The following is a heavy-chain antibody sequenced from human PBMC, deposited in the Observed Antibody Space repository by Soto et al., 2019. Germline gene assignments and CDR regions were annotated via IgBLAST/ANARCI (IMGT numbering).Heavy chain of an antibody. V-gene: IGHV1-18*04. D-gene: IGHD6-13*01. CDR3: ARNLGIAVAGDY. J-gene: IGHJ4*02. CDR1: GYTFTSYG. Sequence: GASVKVSCKTSGYTFTSYGTSWVRQAPGQGLEWMGWISGYNGNTNYAQKFQGRVTMTTDTSTSTAYIELRTLRSDDTAVYYCARNLGIAVAGDYWGQGTLVTVSS. CDR2: ISGYNGNT.